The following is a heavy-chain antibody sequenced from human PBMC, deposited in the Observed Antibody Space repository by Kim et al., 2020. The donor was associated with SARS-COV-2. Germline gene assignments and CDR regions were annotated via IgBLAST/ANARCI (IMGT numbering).Heavy chain of an antibody. V-gene: IGHV1-24*01. J-gene: IGHJ3*02. D-gene: IGHD3-22*01. CDR3: ATAGFYYDSSGFYHAFDI. Sequence: FQGRVTMTEDTSTDTAYMELSSLRSEDTAVYYCATAGFYYDSSGFYHAFDIWGQGTMVTVSS.